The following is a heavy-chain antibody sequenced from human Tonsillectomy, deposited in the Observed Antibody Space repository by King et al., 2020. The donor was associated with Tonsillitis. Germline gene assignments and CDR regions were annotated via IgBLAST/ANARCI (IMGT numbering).Heavy chain of an antibody. CDR2: TNHTGST. CDR3: ASISEGHDHGTCAHYASNCFDP. D-gene: IGHD4/OR15-4a*01. Sequence: VQLQQWGAGLLKPSETLSLTCAVYGGFFSDYYWSSMRQPPGKGLEWIGETNHTGSTNYNPSLKSRVTISVDTSKNQFSLKLSSVTAADTAVYYCASISEGHDHGTCAHYASNCFDPWGQGTLVTVSS. CDR1: GGFFSDYY. V-gene: IGHV4-34*01. J-gene: IGHJ5*02.